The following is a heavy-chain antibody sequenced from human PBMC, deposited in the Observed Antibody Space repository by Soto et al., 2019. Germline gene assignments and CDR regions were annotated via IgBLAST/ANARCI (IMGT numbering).Heavy chain of an antibody. D-gene: IGHD3-10*02. V-gene: IGHV3-23*01. J-gene: IGHJ3*01. Sequence: GGSLRLSCAAFGFTFRGYAMTWVRQAPGKGLEWVSVISDSGFRTYSAYSVKGRFTISSDNSKSTLYLQMNSLRAEDTAVYHCAKARPSGGYYYVEAIDVWGQGTMVTVSS. CDR3: AKARPSGGYYYVEAIDV. CDR1: GFTFRGYA. CDR2: ISDSGFRT.